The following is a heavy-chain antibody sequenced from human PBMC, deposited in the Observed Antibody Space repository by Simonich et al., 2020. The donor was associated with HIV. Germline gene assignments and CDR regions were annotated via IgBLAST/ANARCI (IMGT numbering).Heavy chain of an antibody. CDR1: GGSFSGYY. D-gene: IGHD4-4*01. CDR3: ATTINYEDAFDI. Sequence: QVQLQQWGAGLLKPSETLSLTCAVYGGSFSGYYWSWIRQPPGKGLEWIGEINHSGSTNYNPPLKGRVTISVDPAKNQFSLKLSSVTAADTAVYYCATTINYEDAFDIWGQGTMVTVSS. J-gene: IGHJ3*02. V-gene: IGHV4-34*01. CDR2: INHSGST.